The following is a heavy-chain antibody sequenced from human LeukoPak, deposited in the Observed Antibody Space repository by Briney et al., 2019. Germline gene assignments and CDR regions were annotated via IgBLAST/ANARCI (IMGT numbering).Heavy chain of an antibody. CDR2: IYSGGGT. CDR3: ARLDAGTIDY. D-gene: IGHD2-2*01. J-gene: IGHJ4*02. V-gene: IGHV3-53*01. Sequence: PGGSLRLSCAASGCTVSSNYMSWVRQAPGKGLEWVSVIYSGGGTYYADSVKGRFTISRDNSKSMLYLQMNSLRAEDTAVYYCARLDAGTIDYWGQGTLVTVSS. CDR1: GCTVSSNY.